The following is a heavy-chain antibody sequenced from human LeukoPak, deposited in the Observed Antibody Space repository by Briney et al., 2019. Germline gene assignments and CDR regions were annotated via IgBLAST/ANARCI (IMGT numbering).Heavy chain of an antibody. V-gene: IGHV3-74*01. Sequence: PGGSLRLSCAASGFSFSNYWFHWVRQVPGKGLVWVSRISGDGTARNYADSVKGRFTISRDDAKNTVDLQMNSLRGEDTAVYYCVRGRGSYGWFGPWGQGTLVTVSS. CDR2: ISGDGTAR. J-gene: IGHJ5*02. D-gene: IGHD3-10*01. CDR1: GFSFSNYW. CDR3: VRGRGSYGWFGP.